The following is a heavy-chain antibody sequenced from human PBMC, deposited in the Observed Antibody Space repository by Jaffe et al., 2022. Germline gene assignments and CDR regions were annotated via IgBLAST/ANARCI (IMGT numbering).Heavy chain of an antibody. Sequence: EVQLVESGGGLVQPGRSLRLSCTASGFTFGDYAMSWVRQAPGKGLEWVGFIRSKAYGGTTEYAASVKGRFTISRDDSKSIAYLQMNSLKTEDTAVYYCTRADTTVTTPLDYWGQGTLVTVSS. CDR2: IRSKAYGGTT. D-gene: IGHD4-17*01. CDR3: TRADTTVTTPLDY. J-gene: IGHJ4*02. CDR1: GFTFGDYA. V-gene: IGHV3-49*04.